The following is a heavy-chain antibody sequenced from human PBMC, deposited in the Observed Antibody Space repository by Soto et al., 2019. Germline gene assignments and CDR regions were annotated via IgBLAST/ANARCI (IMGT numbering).Heavy chain of an antibody. CDR3: ARVPDTYYDFWSGFRGTAYFDY. Sequence: SEPLALTGTVSGGSISSGGYYWSWIRQHPGKGLEWIGYINHSGSTNYNPSLKSRVTISVDTPKNQFSLKLSSVTAADTAVYYCARVPDTYYDFWSGFRGTAYFDYWGQGTLVTSPQ. J-gene: IGHJ4*02. CDR1: GGSISSGGYY. V-gene: IGHV4-31*03. CDR2: INHSGST. D-gene: IGHD3-3*01.